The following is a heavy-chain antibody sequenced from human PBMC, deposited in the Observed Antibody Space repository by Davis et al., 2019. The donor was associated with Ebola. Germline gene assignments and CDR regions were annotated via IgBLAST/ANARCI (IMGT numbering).Heavy chain of an antibody. CDR2: IDAGNGKT. J-gene: IGHJ4*02. V-gene: IGHV1-3*01. Sequence: AASVKVSCKASGYSFTIYGMHWVRQASGQRLEWMAWIDAGNGKTKYSENFQGRVTITRDTSANTAYMELSSLRSEDSAVYYCAREIRGSGGGLDYWGRGTPVTVSS. D-gene: IGHD2-15*01. CDR3: AREIRGSGGGLDY. CDR1: GYSFTIYG.